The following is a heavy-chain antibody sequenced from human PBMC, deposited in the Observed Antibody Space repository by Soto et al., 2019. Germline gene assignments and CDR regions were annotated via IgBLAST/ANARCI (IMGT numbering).Heavy chain of an antibody. V-gene: IGHV3-23*01. Sequence: GGSLRLSCAASGFTFSSYAMSWVRQAPGKGLEWVSAISGSGGSTYYADSVKGRFTISRDNSKNTLYLQMNSLRAEDTAVYYCAKDEQLWFLAYYFDYWGQGTLVTVSS. J-gene: IGHJ4*02. CDR3: AKDEQLWFLAYYFDY. D-gene: IGHD5-18*01. CDR1: GFTFSSYA. CDR2: ISGSGGST.